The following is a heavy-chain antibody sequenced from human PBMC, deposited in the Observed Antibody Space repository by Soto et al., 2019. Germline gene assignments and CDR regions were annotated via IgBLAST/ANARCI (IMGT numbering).Heavy chain of an antibody. Sequence: ASVKVSCKVSGYTLTELSMHWVRQAPGKGLEWMGGFDPEDGETIYAQKFQGRVTMTEDTSTDTAYMELSSLRSEDTAVYYCATARGTIFGVVKYYFDYWGQGTLVTVSS. D-gene: IGHD3-3*01. CDR2: FDPEDGET. CDR3: ATARGTIFGVVKYYFDY. V-gene: IGHV1-24*01. J-gene: IGHJ4*02. CDR1: GYTLTELS.